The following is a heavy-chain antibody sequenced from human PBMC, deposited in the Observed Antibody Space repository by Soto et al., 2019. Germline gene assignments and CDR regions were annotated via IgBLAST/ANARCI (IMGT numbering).Heavy chain of an antibody. J-gene: IGHJ6*03. CDR2: TYYRSKWYF. V-gene: IGHV6-1*01. CDR3: ARGSWGDVSGHYYMDV. CDR1: GDSVSSNSAG. Sequence: QVQLQLSGPGLVTPSQTLSLTCAISGDSVSSNSAGWNWIRQTPSRGLEWLGRTYYRSKWYFNYAVTVESRITIKPDTSKNQFPLQLISVSLDDTAVYYCARGSWGDVSGHYYMDVWGKGTTVTVSS. D-gene: IGHD3-16*01.